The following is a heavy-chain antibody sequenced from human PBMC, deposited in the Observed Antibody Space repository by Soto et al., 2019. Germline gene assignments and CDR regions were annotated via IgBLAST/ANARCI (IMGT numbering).Heavy chain of an antibody. CDR3: AGRAIGGQRRGGDWFDA. V-gene: IGHV5-10-1*01. Sequence: GESLKISCTASGYSFTTYWISWVRQMPGKGLEWMGRIDPSDSHANYSPSFQGHVIMSVDKPINTAYLQWTGLKTSDTAIYFCAGRAIGGQRRGGDWFDAWGQGSLVTVSS. CDR1: GYSFTTYW. D-gene: IGHD3-16*01. CDR2: IDPSDSHA. J-gene: IGHJ5*02.